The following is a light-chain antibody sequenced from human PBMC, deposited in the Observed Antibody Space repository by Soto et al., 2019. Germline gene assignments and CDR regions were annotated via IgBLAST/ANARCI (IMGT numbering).Light chain of an antibody. V-gene: IGKV3-20*01. CDR3: QQYGRSPLT. Sequence: EIVLTQSPGTLSLSPGERATLSCSASQCVSSSFLAWYQQKPGQAPRQLSYGASSRATGIPDRFSGSGSGTDFTLTISRLEPEDVAVYYCQQYGRSPLTFGGGTKVEIK. CDR2: GAS. J-gene: IGKJ4*01. CDR1: QCVSSSF.